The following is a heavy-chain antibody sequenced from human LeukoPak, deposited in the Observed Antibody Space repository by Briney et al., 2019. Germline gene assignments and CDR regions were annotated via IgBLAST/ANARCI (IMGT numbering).Heavy chain of an antibody. CDR2: IDPSGTT. Sequence: PSETLSLTCTVSGASINRGTYYWGWIRQSPEKGLEWIGSIDPSGTTHYNSSLKSRVIISVDTSKNQVSLNLTSVTFADTAIYYCARHGFIQFWLYWGQGAQVIVSS. D-gene: IGHD2-2*02. CDR3: ARHGFIQFWLY. J-gene: IGHJ4*02. CDR1: GASINRGTYY. V-gene: IGHV4-39*01.